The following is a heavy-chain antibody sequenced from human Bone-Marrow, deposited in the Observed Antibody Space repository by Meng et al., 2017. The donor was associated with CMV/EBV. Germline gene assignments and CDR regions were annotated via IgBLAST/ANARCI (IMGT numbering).Heavy chain of an antibody. CDR1: GFTFSSYW. D-gene: IGHD3-3*01. J-gene: IGHJ3*02. V-gene: IGHV3-7*01. CDR3: AREVDFVDAFDI. Sequence: GGSLRLSCAGSGFTFSSYWMSWVRQAPGKGLEWVANIKQDGSEKYYVDSVKGRFTISRDNTKNSLYLQINSLRAEDTALYYCAREVDFVDAFDIWGQGTMVTVSS. CDR2: IKQDGSEK.